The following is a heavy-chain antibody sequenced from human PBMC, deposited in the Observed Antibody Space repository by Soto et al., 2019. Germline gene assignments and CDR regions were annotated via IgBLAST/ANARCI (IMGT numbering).Heavy chain of an antibody. CDR2: IYWDEDK. V-gene: IGHV2-5*02. CDR3: ARISTSIVDV. Sequence: SGPTLVNPTQTLTLTCTFSGFSLNTHTVGVAWIRQPPGKALEWLALIYWDEDKRYSPSLKSRLTITKDTSKNQVVLTMTNMDPVDTATYYCARISTSIVDVWGQGTTVTVSS. J-gene: IGHJ6*02. CDR1: GFSLNTHTVG. D-gene: IGHD6-6*01.